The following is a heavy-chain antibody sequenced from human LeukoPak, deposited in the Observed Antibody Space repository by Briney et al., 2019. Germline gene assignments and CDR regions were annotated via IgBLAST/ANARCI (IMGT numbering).Heavy chain of an antibody. CDR1: GGSISSYY. V-gene: IGHV4-59*08. CDR3: ARRDGYSSGYYVY. CDR2: IYYSGST. J-gene: IGHJ4*02. Sequence: MPSETLSLTCTVSGGSISSYYWSWFRQPPGKGLEWVGYIYYSGSTNYNPSLKSRVNISVDTSKNQFSLKLSSVTAADTAVYYCARRDGYSSGYYVYWGQGTLVTVSS. D-gene: IGHD6-19*01.